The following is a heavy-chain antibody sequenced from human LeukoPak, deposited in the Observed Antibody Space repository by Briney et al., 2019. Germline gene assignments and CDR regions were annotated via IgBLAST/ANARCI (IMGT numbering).Heavy chain of an antibody. CDR3: AGSIAAYYYGSGVFDY. CDR2: IYYSGST. CDR1: GGSISSSSYY. V-gene: IGHV4-39*07. J-gene: IGHJ4*02. D-gene: IGHD3-10*01. Sequence: SETLSLTCTVSGGSISSSSYYWGWIRQPPGKGLEWIGSIYYSGSTYYNPSLKSRVTISVDTSKNQFSLKLSSVTAADTAVYYCAGSIAAYYYGSGVFDYWGQGTLVTVSS.